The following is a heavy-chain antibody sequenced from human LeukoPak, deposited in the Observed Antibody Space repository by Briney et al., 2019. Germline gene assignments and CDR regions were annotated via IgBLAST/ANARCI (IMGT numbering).Heavy chain of an antibody. V-gene: IGHV4-30-4*07. D-gene: IGHD3-3*01. CDR1: GGIIRSAGHS. CDR2: IHHSGST. J-gene: IGHJ6*03. CDR3: ASSVEGYYYYYMDV. Sequence: PSETLSLTCTVSGGIIRSAGHSWCWIRQTPGKGLEWIGCIHHSGSTDYSPSLKSPVTISLDTPRSQFSLELSSVTAADTAVYYCASSVEGYYYYYMDVWGRGATVTISS.